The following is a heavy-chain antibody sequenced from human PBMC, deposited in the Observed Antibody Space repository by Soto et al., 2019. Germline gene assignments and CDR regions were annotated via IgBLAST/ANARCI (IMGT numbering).Heavy chain of an antibody. CDR2: ITRDGSST. CDR3: ARGANGYYSFAN. Sequence: EVQLVESGGGLVQPGGSLRLSCAASGFSLSDYWMHWVRQAPGEGLVWLSRITRDGSSTNYADSVKGRFTISRDNAKNTLYLKGKSLRGEETAVYYCARGANGYYSFANWGQGTLVTVSS. CDR1: GFSLSDYW. D-gene: IGHD5-18*01. V-gene: IGHV3-74*01. J-gene: IGHJ4*02.